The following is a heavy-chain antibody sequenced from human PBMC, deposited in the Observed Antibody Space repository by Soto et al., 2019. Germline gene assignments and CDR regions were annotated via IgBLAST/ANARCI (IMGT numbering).Heavy chain of an antibody. V-gene: IGHV1-69*12. J-gene: IGHJ4*03. D-gene: IGHD2-21*02. CDR3: AGSPTNVEGDHDAFDL. Sequence: QVQLVQSGTEVKKPGSSVKVSCKASGGTFSRHAVNWVRQAPGQGLEWMGAILTIVDATNDAQKFQDRVRITADESTGTVYMELRSLRSEETAVYFCAGSPTNVEGDHDAFDLWGQGTLVIVSS. CDR2: ILTIVDAT. CDR1: GGTFSRHA.